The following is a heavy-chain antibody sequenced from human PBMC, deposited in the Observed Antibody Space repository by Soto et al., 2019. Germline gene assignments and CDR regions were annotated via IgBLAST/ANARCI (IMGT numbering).Heavy chain of an antibody. CDR2: IIPILGIA. J-gene: IGHJ3*02. CDR1: GGTFSSYT. Sequence: QVQLVQSGAEVKKPGSSVKVSCKASGGTFSSYTISWVRQAPGQGLEWMGRIIPILGIANYAQKFQGRVKINADKAASTAYMELSSLRSEDTAVYYCAGDDAFDSWGQGTMVTGSS. D-gene: IGHD7-27*01. V-gene: IGHV1-69*02. CDR3: AGDDAFDS.